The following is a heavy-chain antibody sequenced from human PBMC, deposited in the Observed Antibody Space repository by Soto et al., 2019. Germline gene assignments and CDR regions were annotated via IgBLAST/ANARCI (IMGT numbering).Heavy chain of an antibody. CDR1: GFTFSSYD. CDR2: IGTAGDT. J-gene: IGHJ3*02. CDR3: ARDMRAVPWYGGASSAFDM. Sequence: GGSLRLSCAASGFTFSSYDMHWVRQATGKGLEWVSAIGTAGDTYYPGSVKGRFTSSRDNAENTLYLQMNSLRAEDTAVYYCARDMRAVPWYGGASSAFDMWGQGTMVTVSS. D-gene: IGHD3-10*01. V-gene: IGHV3-13*01.